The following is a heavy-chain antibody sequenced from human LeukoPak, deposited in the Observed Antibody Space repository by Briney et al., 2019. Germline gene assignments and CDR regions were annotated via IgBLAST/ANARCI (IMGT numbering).Heavy chain of an antibody. CDR1: GYTFTGYY. J-gene: IGHJ4*02. CDR3: ARAEEWELPPKNY. CDR2: INPNSGGT. D-gene: IGHD1-26*01. V-gene: IGHV1-2*02. Sequence: ASVKVSCKASGYTFTGYYMHWVRQAPGQGLEWMGWINPNSGGTNYAQKFQGRVTMTRDTSISTAYTELSRLRSDDTAVYYCARAEEWELPPKNYWGQGTLVTVSS.